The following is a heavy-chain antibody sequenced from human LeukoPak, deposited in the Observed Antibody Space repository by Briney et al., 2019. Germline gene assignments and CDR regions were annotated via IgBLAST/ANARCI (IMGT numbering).Heavy chain of an antibody. J-gene: IGHJ4*02. CDR3: ATTLNSYGRPYYFDY. Sequence: ASVKVSCKASGYSFTNYGIMWVRQAPGQGLEWMGWISAYNGNTNYAQKLQGRVTMTTDTSTSTAYMELRSLRSDDTAVYYCATTLNSYGRPYYFDYWGQGTLVTVSS. V-gene: IGHV1-18*01. D-gene: IGHD5-18*01. CDR2: ISAYNGNT. CDR1: GYSFTNYG.